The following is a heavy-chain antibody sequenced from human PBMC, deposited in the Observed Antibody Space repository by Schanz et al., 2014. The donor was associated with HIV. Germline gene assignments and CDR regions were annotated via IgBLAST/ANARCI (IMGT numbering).Heavy chain of an antibody. J-gene: IGHJ4*02. CDR1: SGPFGGTW. D-gene: IGHD5-12*01. Sequence: QVQLQQWGAGLVKPSETLSLTCAVYSGPFGGTWGNWLRQPPGKGLGWIGDINHNGAPRYNSSLNTRVTMSLDPSRRQISLKVTSVTAADTAVYYCARATTDNFLPTYYFQSWGQGTLVTVSS. CDR2: INHNGAP. CDR3: ARATTDNFLPTYYFQS. V-gene: IGHV4-34*01.